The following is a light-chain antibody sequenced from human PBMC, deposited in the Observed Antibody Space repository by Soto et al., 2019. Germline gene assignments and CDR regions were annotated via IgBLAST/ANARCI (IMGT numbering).Light chain of an antibody. CDR3: QQSYSSSIT. V-gene: IGKV1-39*01. CDR2: AAS. Sequence: DIPMTQSPSSLSASVGDRVTITCRASQSISTYLDWYQQKPGKAPKLLIYAASSLQSGVPSRFSGSGSGTDFTLTISSLQPEDFATYYCQQSYSSSITFGQGRRLEIK. CDR1: QSISTY. J-gene: IGKJ5*01.